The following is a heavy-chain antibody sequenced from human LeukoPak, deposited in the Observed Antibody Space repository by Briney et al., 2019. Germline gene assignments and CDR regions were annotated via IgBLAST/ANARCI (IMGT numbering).Heavy chain of an antibody. CDR2: INPNSGGT. Sequence: GASVKVSCKASGYTFTGYYIHWVRQAPGQGLEWMGWINPNSGGTNYAQKFQGRVTMTRDTSISTAYMELSRLRADDTAVYFCARQVVAVAGAGYFDYWGQGTLVTVSS. CDR1: GYTFTGYY. J-gene: IGHJ4*02. V-gene: IGHV1-2*02. D-gene: IGHD6-19*01. CDR3: ARQVVAVAGAGYFDY.